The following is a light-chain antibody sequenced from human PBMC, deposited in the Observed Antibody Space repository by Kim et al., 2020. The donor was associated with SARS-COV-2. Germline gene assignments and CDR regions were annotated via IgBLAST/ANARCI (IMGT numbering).Light chain of an antibody. CDR3: QQYDNSLLT. V-gene: IGKV3-20*01. CDR2: DAS. J-gene: IGKJ4*01. CDR1: RSVRRNS. Sequence: SPGERATLSGRASRSVRRNSLAWYPQKPGQAPRLLIYDASIRATGIPDRFSGSGSGTDFTLTINRLAPEDFAVYFCQQYDNSLLTFGGGTKVDIK.